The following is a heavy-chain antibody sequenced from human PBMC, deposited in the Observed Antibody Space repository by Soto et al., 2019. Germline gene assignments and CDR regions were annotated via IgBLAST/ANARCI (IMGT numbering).Heavy chain of an antibody. CDR3: ARSPFNYDSSGYHPPGDWFDP. D-gene: IGHD3-22*01. J-gene: IGHJ5*02. CDR2: ISAYNGNT. Sequence: GASVKVSCKASGYTFPSYGISWVRQAPGQGLEWMGWISAYNGNTNYAQKLQGRVTMTTDTSTSTAYMELRSLRSDDTAVYYCARSPFNYDSSGYHPPGDWFDPWGQGTLVTVSS. V-gene: IGHV1-18*01. CDR1: GYTFPSYG.